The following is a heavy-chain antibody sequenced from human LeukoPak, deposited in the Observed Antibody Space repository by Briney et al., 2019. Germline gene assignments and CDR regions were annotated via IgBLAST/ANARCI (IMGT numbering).Heavy chain of an antibody. CDR2: INPSGDST. J-gene: IGHJ4*02. V-gene: IGHV1-46*01. CDR1: GYTFTSYY. CDR3: ERDHLHIVPTIYSY. D-gene: IGHD5-12*01. Sequence: ASVKVSCKASGYTFTSYYMHWVRQAPGQGLEWMGIINPSGDSTSFAQKFQGRVTMTRDTSTSTLYMELSSLRLGDKAVYYCERDHLHIVPTIYSYWGQGTLVTVSS.